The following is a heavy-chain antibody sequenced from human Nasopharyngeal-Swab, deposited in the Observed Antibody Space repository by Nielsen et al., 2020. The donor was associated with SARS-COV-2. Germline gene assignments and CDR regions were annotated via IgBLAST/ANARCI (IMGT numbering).Heavy chain of an antibody. Sequence: ASVKVSCKASGYTFTSYYMHWVRHAPGHGLEWMGIINPSGGSTSYAQKFQGRVTMPRDTSTSTVYMALSSLRSEYTAVYYCASWDGFSLYYGMDVWGQGTTVTVSS. V-gene: IGHV1-46*01. CDR3: ASWDGFSLYYGMDV. J-gene: IGHJ6*02. CDR2: INPSGGST. CDR1: GYTFTSYY. D-gene: IGHD3-3*01.